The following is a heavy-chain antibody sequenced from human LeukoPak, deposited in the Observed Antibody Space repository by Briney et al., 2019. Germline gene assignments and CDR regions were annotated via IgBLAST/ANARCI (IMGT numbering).Heavy chain of an antibody. Sequence: SETLSLTCTVSGGSISSYYWSWIRQPAAKGLEWIGRIYTSGSTNYNPSLKSRVTMSVDTSKNQFSLKLSSVTAADTAVYYCARDNPAGPYYYYYYGMDVWGQGTTVTVSS. CDR1: GGSISSYY. J-gene: IGHJ6*02. D-gene: IGHD2-2*01. CDR2: IYTSGST. CDR3: ARDNPAGPYYYYYYGMDV. V-gene: IGHV4-4*07.